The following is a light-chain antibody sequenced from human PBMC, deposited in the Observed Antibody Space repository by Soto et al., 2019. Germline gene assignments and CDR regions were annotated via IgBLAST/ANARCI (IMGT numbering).Light chain of an antibody. V-gene: IGKV3-20*01. J-gene: IGKJ4*01. CDR2: STS. CDR3: QQYAISPLT. Sequence: ENVFTQFPGTLFFSSGDKATPSCRASQSVSSTYLAWYQQKPGQAPRLLVYSTSIRATDIPDRFSGSGSGTDFTLTISGLEPEDFAVYYCQQYAISPLTFGGGTKVDIK. CDR1: QSVSSTY.